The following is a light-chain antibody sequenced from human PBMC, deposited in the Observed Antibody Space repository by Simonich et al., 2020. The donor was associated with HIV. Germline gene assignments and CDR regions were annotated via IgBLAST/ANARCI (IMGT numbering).Light chain of an antibody. J-gene: IGLJ3*02. V-gene: IGLV1-40*01. CDR1: SSNIGAGYD. CDR3: AAWDDSLSGRV. CDR2: GNT. Sequence: QSVLTQPPSVSGAPGQRVTISCTGSSSNIGAGYDVHWYQQLPGTAPKLLIYGNTHRPSGVPDRFSGSQSGTSASLAITGLRSEDEADYYCAAWDDSLSGRVFGGGTKLTVL.